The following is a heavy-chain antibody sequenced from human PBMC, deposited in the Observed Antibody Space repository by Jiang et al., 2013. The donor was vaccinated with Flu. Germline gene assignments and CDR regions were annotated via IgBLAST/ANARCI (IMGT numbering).Heavy chain of an antibody. J-gene: IGHJ6*02. Sequence: GLVKPSGTLSLTCAVSGGSISSSNWWSWVRQPPGKGLEWIGEIYHSGSTNYNPSLKSRVTISVDKSKNQFSLKLSSVTAADTAVYYCARKGAYDFWSGYYETYYYYGMDVWGQGTTVTVSS. D-gene: IGHD3-3*01. CDR2: IYHSGST. CDR1: GGSISSSNW. CDR3: ARKGAYDFWSGYYETYYYYGMDV. V-gene: IGHV4-4*02.